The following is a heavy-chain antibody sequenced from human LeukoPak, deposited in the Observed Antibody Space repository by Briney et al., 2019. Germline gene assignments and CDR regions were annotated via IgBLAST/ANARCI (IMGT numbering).Heavy chain of an antibody. V-gene: IGHV4-59*01. CDR1: GGSISSYY. CDR3: ARVPPYYYDSSGFGWFDP. Sequence: PSETLSLTCTVSGGSISSYYWSRIRQPPGKGLEWIGYIYYSGSTNYNPSLKSRVTISVDTSKNQFSLKLSSVTAADTAVYYCARVPPYYYDSSGFGWFDPWGQGTLVTVSS. J-gene: IGHJ5*02. D-gene: IGHD3-22*01. CDR2: IYYSGST.